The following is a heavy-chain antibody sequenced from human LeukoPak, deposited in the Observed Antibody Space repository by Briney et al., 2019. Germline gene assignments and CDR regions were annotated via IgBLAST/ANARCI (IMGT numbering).Heavy chain of an antibody. Sequence: GGSLRLSCAASGFTFSSYSMNWVRQAPGKGLEWVTSISSSSSYIYYADSVKGRFTISRDNAKNSLYLQMNSLRAEDTAVYYCATYSSLNRREFQYWGQGTLLTVSS. D-gene: IGHD3-22*01. CDR2: ISSSSSYI. CDR1: GFTFSSYS. J-gene: IGHJ1*01. CDR3: ATYSSLNRREFQY. V-gene: IGHV3-21*01.